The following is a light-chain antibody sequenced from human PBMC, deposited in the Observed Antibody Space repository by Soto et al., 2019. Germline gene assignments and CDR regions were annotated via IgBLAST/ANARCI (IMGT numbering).Light chain of an antibody. Sequence: SALSRPVSVSGSPGQPISITCPGRSVDVGGFNAVCRYQQHPGKAPKVMIYHVTIRASGVSNRFSGSKSGNTASLTITGLQAMYEADYYCSSYSYRPPSYVFGTGTKVAVL. V-gene: IGLV2-14*03. J-gene: IGLJ1*01. CDR3: SSYSYRPPSYV. CDR1: SVDVGGFNA. CDR2: HVT.